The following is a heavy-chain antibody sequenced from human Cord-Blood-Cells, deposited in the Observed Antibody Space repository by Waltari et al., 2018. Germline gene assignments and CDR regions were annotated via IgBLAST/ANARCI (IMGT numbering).Heavy chain of an antibody. V-gene: IGHV4-34*01. CDR3: ARGHGELLSSSSCFDV. CDR1: GGSFSGYS. Sequence: QVQLQQWGAGLFKPPETLSLTCAVYGGSFSGYSWSWTRQPPGKGLEWIGEINHSGSTNYNPSLKSRVTITVDTSKNQFSLKLSSVTAADTAVYYCARGHGELLSSSSCFDVWGQGTTVTVSS. D-gene: IGHD2-2*01. CDR2: INHSGST. J-gene: IGHJ6*02.